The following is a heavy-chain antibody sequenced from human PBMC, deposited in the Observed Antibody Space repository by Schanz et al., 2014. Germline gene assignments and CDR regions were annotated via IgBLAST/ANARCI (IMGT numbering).Heavy chain of an antibody. CDR2: ISSSSSYI. J-gene: IGHJ3*01. V-gene: IGHV3-21*02. D-gene: IGHD2-2*01. CDR1: GFTFSTYY. Sequence: EVQLVESGGGLVKPGGSLRLSCAASGFTFSTYYMNWVRQAPGKGLEWVSSISSSSSYISYADSVKGRFTISRDNAKNSLYLQMNSLRVDDTAVYYCASSRTRYCSSISCVPGAFDFWGQGTLVTVSS. CDR3: ASSRTRYCSSISCVPGAFDF.